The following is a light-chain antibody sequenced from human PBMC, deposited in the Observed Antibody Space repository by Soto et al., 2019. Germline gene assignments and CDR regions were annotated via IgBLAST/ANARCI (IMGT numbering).Light chain of an antibody. CDR2: EAS. Sequence: DIQMTQSPSSLSASVGDRVTITCRASLPISNYLAWYQQKPGKAPKHLIYEASNLQSGVPSRFSGSGSGTEFTLTISSLQPEDFATYYCLQHNTYPPTFGQGTKVDIK. J-gene: IGKJ1*01. CDR3: LQHNTYPPT. CDR1: LPISNY. V-gene: IGKV1-17*01.